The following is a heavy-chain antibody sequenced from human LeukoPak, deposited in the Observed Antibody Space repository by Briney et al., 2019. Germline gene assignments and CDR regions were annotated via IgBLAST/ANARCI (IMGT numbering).Heavy chain of an antibody. D-gene: IGHD2-15*01. Sequence: GGSLRLSCTASGFTFGDYAMSWFRQAPGKGLEWVGFIRSKAYGGTTEYAASVKGRFTISRDDSKSFAYLQMNSLKPEDTAMYYCTRYCSGGSCYSDIDSWGQGTLVTVSS. CDR3: TRYCSGGSCYSDIDS. V-gene: IGHV3-49*03. CDR2: IRSKAYGGTT. CDR1: GFTFGDYA. J-gene: IGHJ4*02.